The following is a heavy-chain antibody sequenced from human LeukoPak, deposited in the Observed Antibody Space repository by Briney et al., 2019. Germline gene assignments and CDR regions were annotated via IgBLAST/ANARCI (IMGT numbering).Heavy chain of an antibody. CDR1: GGSISSGGYY. D-gene: IGHD6-19*01. Sequence: NSSETLSLTCTVSGGSISSGGYYWSWIRQPPGKGLEWIGYIYHSGSTYYNPSLKSRVTISVDRSKNQFSLKLSSVTAADTAVYYCARMGTAAQWLVREYWGQGTLVTVSS. CDR2: IYHSGST. V-gene: IGHV4-30-2*01. CDR3: ARMGTAAQWLVREY. J-gene: IGHJ4*02.